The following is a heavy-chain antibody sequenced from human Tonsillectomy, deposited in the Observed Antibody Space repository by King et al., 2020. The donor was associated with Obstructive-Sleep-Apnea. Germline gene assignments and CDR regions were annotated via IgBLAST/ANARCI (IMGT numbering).Heavy chain of an antibody. D-gene: IGHD2-8*01. CDR1: GFSVDDFA. Sequence: VQLVESGGGLVQPGRSLRLSCTVSGFSVDDFAMSWFRQAPGKGLEWVGFIRTRVYGGTTEYAASVKGRFTISRDDSRSIAYLQMNSLKTEDTAVYYCTRDSSVCTGAADFDYWGQGTLVTVSS. V-gene: IGHV3-49*03. CDR2: IRTRVYGGTT. CDR3: TRDSSVCTGAADFDY. J-gene: IGHJ4*02.